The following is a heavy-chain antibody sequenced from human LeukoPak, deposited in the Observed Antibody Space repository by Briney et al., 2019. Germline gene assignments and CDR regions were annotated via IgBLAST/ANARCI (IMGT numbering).Heavy chain of an antibody. D-gene: IGHD3-10*01. J-gene: IGHJ4*02. CDR3: ARDTGYYFGSGNYLYYFDY. Sequence: SETLSLTCTAFGGSISSYYWSWIRQPAGKGLEWIGRMYTSGSTNYNPSPKSRVTMSVDTSKNQFSLKLSSVTAADTAVYYCARDTGYYFGSGNYLYYFDYWGQGTLVTVSS. CDR1: GGSISSYY. CDR2: MYTSGST. V-gene: IGHV4-4*07.